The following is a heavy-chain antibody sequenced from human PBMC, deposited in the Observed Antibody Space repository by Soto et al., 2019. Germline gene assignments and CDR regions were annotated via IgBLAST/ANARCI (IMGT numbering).Heavy chain of an antibody. D-gene: IGHD3-10*01. CDR1: GFTFSSYA. CDR3: AKGPRYYGSGSYYLPLSHFDY. J-gene: IGHJ4*02. V-gene: IGHV3-23*01. Sequence: PGGSLRLSCAASGFTFSSYAMSWVRQAPGKGLEWVSAISGSGGSTYYADSVKGRFTISRDNSKNTLYLQMNSLRAEDTAVYYCAKGPRYYGSGSYYLPLSHFDYWGQGTLVTVSS. CDR2: ISGSGGST.